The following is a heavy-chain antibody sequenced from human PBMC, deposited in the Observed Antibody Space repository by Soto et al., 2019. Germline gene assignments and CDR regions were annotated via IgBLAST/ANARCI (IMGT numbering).Heavy chain of an antibody. J-gene: IGHJ4*02. V-gene: IGHV3-15*07. CDR1: GFTFSNAW. CDR3: TTDYVSSSSYYYDSSGYYFDY. CDR2: IKSKTDGGTT. D-gene: IGHD3-22*01. Sequence: GGSLRLSCAASGFTFSNAWMNWVRQAPGKGLEWVGRIKSKTDGGTTDYAAPVKGRFTISRDDSKNTLYLQMNSLKTEDTAVYYCTTDYVSSSSYYYDSSGYYFDYWGQGTLGTVSS.